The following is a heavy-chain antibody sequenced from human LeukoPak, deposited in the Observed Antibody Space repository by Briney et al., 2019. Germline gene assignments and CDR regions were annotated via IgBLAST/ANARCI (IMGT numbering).Heavy chain of an antibody. CDR2: IRYDVSNK. CDR3: AKDLFRIAARPYFDY. D-gene: IGHD6-6*01. V-gene: IGHV3-30*02. J-gene: IGHJ4*01. Sequence: GGSLRLSCAASGFTFSSYGMHWVRQAPGKGLEWVAFIRYDVSNKYYADSVKGRFTISRDNSKNTLYLQMNSLRAEDTAVYYCAKDLFRIAARPYFDYWGHGTLVTVSS. CDR1: GFTFSSYG.